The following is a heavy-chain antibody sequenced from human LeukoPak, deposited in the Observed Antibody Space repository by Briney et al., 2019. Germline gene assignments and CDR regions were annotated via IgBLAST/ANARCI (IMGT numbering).Heavy chain of an antibody. D-gene: IGHD1-26*01. V-gene: IGHV4-59*08. J-gene: IGHJ4*02. CDR1: GDSISPYY. CDR2: IYYSGST. CDR3: ARRTMGATVFDY. Sequence: SETLSLTCTVSGDSISPYYWTWIRQPPGKGLEWIGYIYYSGSTNYNPSLKSRLTISVDTSKNQFSLKLSSVTAADTAVYYCARRTMGATVFDYWGQGTLVTVSS.